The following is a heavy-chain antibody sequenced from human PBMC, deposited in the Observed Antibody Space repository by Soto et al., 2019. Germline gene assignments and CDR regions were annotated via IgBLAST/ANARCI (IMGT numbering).Heavy chain of an antibody. D-gene: IGHD6-19*01. CDR2: ISKDGNNR. CDR1: GFTFSSNP. Sequence: QVQLVESGGGVVQPGRSLRLSCAASGFTFSSNPMHWVRQAPGKGLEWVTIISKDGNNRYYADSVKGRFSLSRDNSKNTLSLEMNSLRSDDTAVYYCVREAGYTSGWYVTWGQGVLVIVSS. V-gene: IGHV3-30-3*01. CDR3: VREAGYTSGWYVT. J-gene: IGHJ5*02.